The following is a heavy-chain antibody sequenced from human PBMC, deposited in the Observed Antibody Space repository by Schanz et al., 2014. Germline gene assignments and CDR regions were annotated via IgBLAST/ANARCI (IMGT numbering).Heavy chain of an antibody. CDR1: GYTFTSYG. Sequence: QGQLVQSGAEVKKPEASVKVSCKASGYTFTSYGITWVRQAPGQGLEWMGIINPSGGSTSYAQKFQGRVTMTRDTSTSTVYMELSSLRSEDTAVYYCARDGEAAAGCDYWGQGTLVTVSS. D-gene: IGHD6-13*01. J-gene: IGHJ4*02. CDR3: ARDGEAAAGCDY. CDR2: INPSGGST. V-gene: IGHV1-46*03.